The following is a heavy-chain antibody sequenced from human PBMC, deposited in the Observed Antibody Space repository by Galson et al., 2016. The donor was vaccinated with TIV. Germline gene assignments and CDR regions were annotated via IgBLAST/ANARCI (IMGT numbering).Heavy chain of an antibody. J-gene: IGHJ6*03. CDR1: GDSISGDDYF. D-gene: IGHD3-16*01. V-gene: IGHV4-31*03. CDR3: ARVQWGSSLVSYYYHLDV. CDR2: IYNTGSS. Sequence: TLSLTCTVSGDSISGDDYFWGWIRQPPGKGLEYIGHIYNTGSSYTNPSLKSRVTTSIDTSKNQFSLKVRSVTAADTAVYYCARVQWGSSLVSYYYHLDVWGKGTTVIDSS.